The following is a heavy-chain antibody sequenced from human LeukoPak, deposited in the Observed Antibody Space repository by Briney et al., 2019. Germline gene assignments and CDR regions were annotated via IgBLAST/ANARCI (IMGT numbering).Heavy chain of an antibody. CDR3: ASKGCTGGNCKHYFDY. CDR2: IKQDGSEE. D-gene: IGHD2-8*02. J-gene: IGHJ4*02. Sequence: PGGSLRLSCVASGFPFSSYWMTWVRQAPGKGLEWVANIKQDGSEEYYVDSVKGRFTISRDNAKNSLYLQMNSLRAEDTAVYYCASKGCTGGNCKHYFDYWGQGTLVTVAS. V-gene: IGHV3-7*03. CDR1: GFPFSSYW.